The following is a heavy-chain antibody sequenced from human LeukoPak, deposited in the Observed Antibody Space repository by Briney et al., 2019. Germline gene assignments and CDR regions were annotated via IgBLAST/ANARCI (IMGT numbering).Heavy chain of an antibody. CDR1: GFTFSSYW. Sequence: GGSLRLSCAASGFTFSSYWMSWVRQAPGKGLEWVANIKQDGSEKYYVDSVKGRFTISRDNAKNSLYLQMNSLRAEDTAVYYCARDGSYPVAYYYYMDVWGKGTTVTVSS. V-gene: IGHV3-7*01. CDR3: ARDGSYPVAYYYYMDV. CDR2: IKQDGSEK. D-gene: IGHD5-12*01. J-gene: IGHJ6*03.